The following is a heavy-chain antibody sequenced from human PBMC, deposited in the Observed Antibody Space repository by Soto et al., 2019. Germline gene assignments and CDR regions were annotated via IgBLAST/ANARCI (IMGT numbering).Heavy chain of an antibody. CDR1: GGSISSSSYY. J-gene: IGHJ4*02. V-gene: IGHV4-39*01. CDR3: VSRLSSGWHVPLDY. CDR2: IYYSVST. Sequence: SETLSLTCTVSGGSISSSSYYWGWLRQAPGKGLEWLGSIYYSVSTYYNPSLKSRVTISVDTSKNQFSLKLSSVTAADTAVYYCVSRLSSGWHVPLDYWGQGTLVTVSS. D-gene: IGHD6-19*01.